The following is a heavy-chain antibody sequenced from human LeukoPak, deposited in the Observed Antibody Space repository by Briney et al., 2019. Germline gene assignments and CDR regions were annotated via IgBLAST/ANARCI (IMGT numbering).Heavy chain of an antibody. J-gene: IGHJ4*02. CDR3: AREAVRGPNYFDY. Sequence: SETLSLTCTVSGGSNSSGGYYWSWIRQHPGKGLEWIGYIYYSGSTYYNPSLKSRVTISVDTSKNQFSLKLSSVTAADTAVYYCAREAVRGPNYFDYWGQGTLVTVSS. CDR2: IYYSGST. CDR1: GGSNSSGGYY. D-gene: IGHD3-16*01. V-gene: IGHV4-31*03.